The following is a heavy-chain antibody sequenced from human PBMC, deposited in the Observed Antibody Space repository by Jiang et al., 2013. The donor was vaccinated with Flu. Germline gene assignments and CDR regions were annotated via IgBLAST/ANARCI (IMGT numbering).Heavy chain of an antibody. CDR1: GYTFASYY. J-gene: IGHJ4*02. Sequence: VQLVESGADVKKPGTSVKVSCTASGYTFASYYIHWVRQAPGQGLEWMGIVHPTLGIPTYAQQFQGRVTMTPDTSTSTVYMELSSLTSDDSAVYFCTREGPPIAASGPAQYFDHWGQGALVTVSS. V-gene: IGHV1-46*03. CDR3: TREGPPIAASGPAQYFDH. CDR2: VHPTLGIP. D-gene: IGHD6-13*01.